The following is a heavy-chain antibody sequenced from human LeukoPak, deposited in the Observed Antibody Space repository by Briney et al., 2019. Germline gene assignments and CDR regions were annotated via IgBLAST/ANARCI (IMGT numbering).Heavy chain of an antibody. CDR2: ISHTGST. D-gene: IGHD3-10*01. V-gene: IGHV4-59*08. Sequence: PSETLSLTCTVSSDSIPSPYWSWIRQSPGQRLEWIAYISHTGSTRYNPSLQSRVAVSIDSSKNEFSLKLTSLTAADTAVYYCARHFTVGGNYYFGHWDQGTPVTVSS. CDR3: ARHFTVGGNYYFGH. J-gene: IGHJ4*02. CDR1: SDSIPSPY.